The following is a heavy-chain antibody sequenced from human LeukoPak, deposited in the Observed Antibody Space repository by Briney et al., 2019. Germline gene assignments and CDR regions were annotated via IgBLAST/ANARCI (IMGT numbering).Heavy chain of an antibody. V-gene: IGHV1-3*01. CDR1: QYTFTDYA. J-gene: IGHJ5*02. D-gene: IGHD6-19*01. CDR3: ARDGSAGTTRTPRWFDP. Sequence: ASVKVSCKASQYTFTDYAVHWVRQAPGQRLEWMGWINAANGNTQYSQKFQGRVTMTRDTSTSTVYMELSSLRSEDTAVYYCARDGSAGTTRTPRWFDPWGQGTLVTVSS. CDR2: INAANGNT.